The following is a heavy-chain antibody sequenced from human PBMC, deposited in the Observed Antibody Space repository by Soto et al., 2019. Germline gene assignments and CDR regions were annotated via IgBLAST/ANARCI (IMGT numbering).Heavy chain of an antibody. CDR1: GYTFTSYA. V-gene: IGHV1-3*01. CDR2: INAGNGNT. Sequence: ASVKVSCTASGYTFTSYAMHWVRQAPGQRLEWMGWINAGNGNTKYSQKFQGRVTITRDTSASTAYMELSSLRSEDTAVYYCARGGGYDWGPFQHWGQGTLVTVSS. D-gene: IGHD5-12*01. J-gene: IGHJ1*01. CDR3: ARGGGYDWGPFQH.